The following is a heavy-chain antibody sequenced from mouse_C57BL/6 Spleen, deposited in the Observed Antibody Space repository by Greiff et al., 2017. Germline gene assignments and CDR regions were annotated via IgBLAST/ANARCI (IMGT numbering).Heavy chain of an antibody. Sequence: EVLLVESGGGLVKPGGSLKLSCAASGFTFSDYGMHWVRQAPEKGLEWVAYISSGSSTIYYADTVKGRFTISRDNAKNTLFLQMTSLSSEDKAMYYCASNYGSSYDDGYFDVWGTGTTVTVSS. J-gene: IGHJ1*03. CDR3: ASNYGSSYDDGYFDV. V-gene: IGHV5-17*01. CDR1: GFTFSDYG. D-gene: IGHD1-1*01. CDR2: ISSGSSTI.